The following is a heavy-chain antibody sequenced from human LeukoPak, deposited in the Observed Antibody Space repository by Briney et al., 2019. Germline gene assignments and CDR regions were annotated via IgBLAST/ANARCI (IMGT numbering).Heavy chain of an antibody. D-gene: IGHD3-10*01. CDR2: ISYDGSNK. CDR3: ARVYGSGSYSFDY. CDR1: GFTFSSYA. J-gene: IGHJ4*02. V-gene: IGHV3-30-3*01. Sequence: PGGSLRLSCAASGFTFSSYAMHWVRQAPGKGLEWVAVISYDGSNKYYADSVKGRFTISRDNSKNTLYVQMNSLRAEDTAVYYCARVYGSGSYSFDYCGQGTLVTVSS.